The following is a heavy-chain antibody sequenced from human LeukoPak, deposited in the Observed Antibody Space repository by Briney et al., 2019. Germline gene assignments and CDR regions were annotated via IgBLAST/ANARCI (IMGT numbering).Heavy chain of an antibody. Sequence: SETLSLTCTFSGGSISSYYWSWIRQPPGKGLEWVGYIYYSGSTNYNPYLKSRVTISVDTSKNQFSLKLSSVTAADTAVYYCAGTPTDMVRGVLDPWGQGTLVTVSS. CDR1: GGSISSYY. D-gene: IGHD3-10*01. CDR2: IYYSGST. V-gene: IGHV4-59*01. CDR3: AGTPTDMVRGVLDP. J-gene: IGHJ5*02.